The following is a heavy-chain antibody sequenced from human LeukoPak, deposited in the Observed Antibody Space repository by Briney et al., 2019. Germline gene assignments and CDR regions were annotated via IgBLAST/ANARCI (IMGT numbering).Heavy chain of an antibody. CDR2: ISDSGVTA. J-gene: IGHJ6*02. D-gene: IGHD2-15*01. Sequence: PGGSLRLSCAASGFTFSNYAMSWVRQAPGQGLDWVSAISDSGVTAYYADSVKGRFTISRDNSKSTLYLQMNSLRAEDTAVYYCARGKIYSYYYYGMDVWGQGTTVTVSS. CDR3: ARGKIYSYYYYGMDV. CDR1: GFTFSNYA. V-gene: IGHV3-23*01.